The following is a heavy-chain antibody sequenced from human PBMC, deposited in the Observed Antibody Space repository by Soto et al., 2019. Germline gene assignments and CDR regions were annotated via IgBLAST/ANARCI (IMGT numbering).Heavy chain of an antibody. CDR3: AKDSSTVVTRSPVDY. D-gene: IGHD4-17*01. V-gene: IGHV3-30*18. CDR2: ISYDGSNK. J-gene: IGHJ4*02. Sequence: GGSLRLSCAASGFTFSSYGMHWVRQAPGKGLEWVAVISYDGSNKYYADSVKGRFTISRDNSKNTLYLQMNSLRAEDTAVYYCAKDSSTVVTRSPVDYWGQGTLVTVSS. CDR1: GFTFSSYG.